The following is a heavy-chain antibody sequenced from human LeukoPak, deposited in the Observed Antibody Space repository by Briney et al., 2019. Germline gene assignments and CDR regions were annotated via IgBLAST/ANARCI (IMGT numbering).Heavy chain of an antibody. J-gene: IGHJ4*02. V-gene: IGHV3-23*01. Sequence: QAGGSLRLSCAASGFTFSSYAMSWVRQAPGKGLEWVSAISGSGGSTYYADSVKGRFTISRDNSKNTLYLQMNSLRAEDTAVYYCAKSPAHVLLWFGEFDYWGQGTLVTVSS. CDR1: GFTFSSYA. CDR2: ISGSGGST. D-gene: IGHD3-10*01. CDR3: AKSPAHVLLWFGEFDY.